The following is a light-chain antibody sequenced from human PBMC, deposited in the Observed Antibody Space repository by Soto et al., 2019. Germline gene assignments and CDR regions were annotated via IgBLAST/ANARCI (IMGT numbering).Light chain of an antibody. CDR1: TSDVGAYNY. J-gene: IGLJ3*02. CDR3: SSYTVINTAV. CDR2: EVD. Sequence: QSVLTQPASVSGSPGQSVSISCTGSTSDVGAYNYVAWYQHKPGKAPRLLIYEVDHRPSGISPRFSGSKSGNTASLTISGLQTDDEADYYCSSYTVINTAVFGGGTKLTVL. V-gene: IGLV2-14*01.